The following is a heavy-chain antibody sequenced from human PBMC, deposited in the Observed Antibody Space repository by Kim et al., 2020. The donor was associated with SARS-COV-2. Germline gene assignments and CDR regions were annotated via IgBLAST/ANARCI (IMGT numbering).Heavy chain of an antibody. CDR1: GYSFTAYW. Sequence: GESLKISCKASGYSFTAYWIGWVRQMPGKGLEWMGIIYPGDSDTRYSPSFQGQVTMSADKSINTAYLQWSSLKASDTAMYYCARHGILYRPRPSMRPSVAALYGMDVWGQGTPVTVSS. D-gene: IGHD1-26*01. CDR2: IYPGDSDT. V-gene: IGHV5-51*01. J-gene: IGHJ6*02. CDR3: ARHGILYRPRPSMRPSVAALYGMDV.